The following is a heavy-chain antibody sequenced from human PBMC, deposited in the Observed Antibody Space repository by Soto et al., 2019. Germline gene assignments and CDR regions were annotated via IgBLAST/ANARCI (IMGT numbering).Heavy chain of an antibody. D-gene: IGHD5-18*01. J-gene: IGHJ6*02. Sequence: GSLRLSCAASGFTFSSYAMHWVRQAPGKGLEWVAVISYDGSNKYYADSVKGRFTISRDNSKNTLYLQMNSLRAEDTAVYYCARDAKDTAMVLYYYYYGMDVWGQGTTVTVSS. CDR1: GFTFSSYA. CDR2: ISYDGSNK. V-gene: IGHV3-30-3*01. CDR3: ARDAKDTAMVLYYYYYGMDV.